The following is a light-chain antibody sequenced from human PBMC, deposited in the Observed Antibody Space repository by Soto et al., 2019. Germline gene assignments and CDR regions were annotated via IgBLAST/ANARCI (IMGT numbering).Light chain of an antibody. CDR1: SSNIGAGYD. CDR2: GNI. Sequence: QAVVTQPPSVSGAPGQRVTISCAGSSSNIGAGYDVHWYQQLPGTAPKVLIYGNINRPSGVPDRFSGSKSGTSASLAITGLQSEDEADYYCQSHDSSLTGAVFGGGTKLTVL. J-gene: IGLJ3*02. CDR3: QSHDSSLTGAV. V-gene: IGLV1-40*01.